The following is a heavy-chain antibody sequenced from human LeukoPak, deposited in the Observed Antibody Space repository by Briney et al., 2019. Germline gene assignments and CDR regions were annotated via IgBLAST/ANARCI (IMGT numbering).Heavy chain of an antibody. CDR1: GGSLSSSRDY. Sequence: PETLPLTCALPGGSLSSSRDYWGWVRQPPGRGLEWLGCIYYGGSTYYNPSLKSRVTISVDTSKNQFSLNLSSVTAADTAVYYCARLYYDSSGYYQICYFDYWGQGTLVTVSS. V-gene: IGHV4-39*01. J-gene: IGHJ4*02. CDR3: ARLYYDSSGYYQICYFDY. CDR2: IYYGGST. D-gene: IGHD3-22*01.